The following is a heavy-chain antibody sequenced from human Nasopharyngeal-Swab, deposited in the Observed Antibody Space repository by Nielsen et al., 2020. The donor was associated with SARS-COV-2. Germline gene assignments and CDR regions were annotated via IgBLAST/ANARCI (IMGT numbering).Heavy chain of an antibody. V-gene: IGHV4-39*07. J-gene: IGHJ6*02. D-gene: IGHD6-6*01. CDR3: AREVRGIAARPYSDYYYGMDV. Sequence: WIRQPPGKGLEWIGAIHYSGSTYYNPSLKSRVTISVDTSKNQFSLKLSSVTAADTAVYYCAREVRGIAARPYSDYYYGMDVWGQGTTVTVSS. CDR2: IHYSGST.